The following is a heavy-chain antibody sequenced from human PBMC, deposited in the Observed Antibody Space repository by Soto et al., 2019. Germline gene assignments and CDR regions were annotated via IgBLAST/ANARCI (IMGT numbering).Heavy chain of an antibody. CDR1: GYTFTSYG. CDR2: ISAYNGNT. V-gene: IGHV1-18*01. D-gene: IGHD3-3*01. Sequence: ASVKVSCKASGYTFTSYGISWVRQAPGQGLEWMGWISAYNGNTNYAQKLQGRVTMTTDTSTSTAYMELRSLRSDDTAVYYCARDRPGITIFGVVIINYYYYYGMDVWGQGTTVTVSS. CDR3: ARDRPGITIFGVVIINYYYYYGMDV. J-gene: IGHJ6*02.